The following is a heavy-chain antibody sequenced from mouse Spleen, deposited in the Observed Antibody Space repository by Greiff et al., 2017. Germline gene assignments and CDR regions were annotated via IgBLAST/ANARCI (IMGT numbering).Heavy chain of an antibody. Sequence: EVKLMESEGGLVQPGSSMKLSCTASGFTFSDYYMAWVRQVPEKGLEWVANINYDGRTTYYLDSLKSRFIISRDNAKNTLYLQMSSLKSEDTATYYCARVLWGEFDYWGQGTTLTVSS. V-gene: IGHV5-16*01. CDR2: INYDGRTT. D-gene: IGHD1-1*02. CDR3: ARVLWGEFDY. CDR1: GFTFSDYY. J-gene: IGHJ2*01.